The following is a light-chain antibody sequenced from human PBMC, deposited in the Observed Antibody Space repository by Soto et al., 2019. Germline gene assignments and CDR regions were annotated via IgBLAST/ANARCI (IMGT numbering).Light chain of an antibody. V-gene: IGKV3-15*01. CDR2: RAS. CDR1: QSVANN. Sequence: EVVMTQSPAALSVSPGERATLSCRASQSVANNVAWYQQKPGQAPRLLIYRASTRATGIPARFSGSGYGREFILTISSLQAEDFAVYHCQQHNNWPPWTFGQGTKVEI. CDR3: QQHNNWPPWT. J-gene: IGKJ1*01.